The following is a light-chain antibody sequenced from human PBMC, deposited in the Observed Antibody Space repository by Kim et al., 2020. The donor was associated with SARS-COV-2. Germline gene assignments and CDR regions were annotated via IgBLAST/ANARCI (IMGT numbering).Light chain of an antibody. J-gene: IGLJ2*01. V-gene: IGLV3-19*01. CDR1: SLRSYY. CDR2: GKN. Sequence: SSELTQDPAVSGALGQTVRSTCQGDSLRSYYATWYQQKPGQAPIVVIYGKNNRPSGIPDRFSGSSSGNTASLTITGTQAGDDADYYCNSRDSNDNVVFGG. CDR3: NSRDSNDNVV.